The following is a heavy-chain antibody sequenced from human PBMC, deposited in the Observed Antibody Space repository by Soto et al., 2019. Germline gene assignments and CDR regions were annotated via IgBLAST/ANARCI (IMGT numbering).Heavy chain of an antibody. Sequence: SETLSLTCAVYGGSFSGYYWSWIRQPPGKGLEWIGEINHSGSTNYNPSLKSRVTISVDTSKNQFSLKLSSVTAADTAVYYCARVKLLHDYIWGSYRSTGAFDIWGQGTMVTVSS. CDR1: GGSFSGYY. D-gene: IGHD3-16*02. CDR3: ARVKLLHDYIWGSYRSTGAFDI. CDR2: INHSGST. J-gene: IGHJ3*02. V-gene: IGHV4-34*01.